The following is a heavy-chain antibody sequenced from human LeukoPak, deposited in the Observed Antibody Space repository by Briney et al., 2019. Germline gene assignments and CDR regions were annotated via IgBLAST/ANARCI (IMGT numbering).Heavy chain of an antibody. V-gene: IGHV1-69-2*01. Sequence: ASVKVSCKASGYTFNDYYIHWVQQAPGKGLEWMGRVDLEDGDTIYAEKFQGRVTITADTPTDTAFMDLSSLTSFDTAVYYCARGSRSFDWLRSYFDFWGQGTLVSVSP. D-gene: IGHD3-9*01. CDR2: VDLEDGDT. CDR3: ARGSRSFDWLRSYFDF. CDR1: GYTFNDYY. J-gene: IGHJ4*02.